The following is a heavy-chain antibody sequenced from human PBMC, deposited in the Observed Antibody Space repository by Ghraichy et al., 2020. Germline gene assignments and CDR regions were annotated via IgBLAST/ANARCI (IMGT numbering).Heavy chain of an antibody. Sequence: GSLRLSCAASGFTFSSYSMNWVRQAPGKGLEWVSSISSSSSYIYYADSVKGRFTISRDNAKNSLYLQMNSLRAEDTAVYYCARDRFCSSTSCYYYYYYMDVWGKGTTVTVSS. CDR3: ARDRFCSSTSCYYYYYYMDV. V-gene: IGHV3-21*01. J-gene: IGHJ6*03. CDR1: GFTFSSYS. CDR2: ISSSSSYI. D-gene: IGHD2-2*01.